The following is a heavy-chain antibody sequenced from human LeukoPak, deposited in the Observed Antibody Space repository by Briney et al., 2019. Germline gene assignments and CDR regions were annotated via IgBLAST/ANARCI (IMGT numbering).Heavy chain of an antibody. CDR1: GFTVSSNY. J-gene: IGHJ4*02. CDR2: IYSGGST. V-gene: IGHV3-66*01. D-gene: IGHD3-22*01. Sequence: PGGSLRLSCAASGFTVSSNYMSWVRQAPGKGLEWVSVIYSGGSTYYADSVKGRFTISRGNSKNTLYLQMNSLRAEDTAVYYCAKTYDSPYYFDYWGQGTLVTVSS. CDR3: AKTYDSPYYFDY.